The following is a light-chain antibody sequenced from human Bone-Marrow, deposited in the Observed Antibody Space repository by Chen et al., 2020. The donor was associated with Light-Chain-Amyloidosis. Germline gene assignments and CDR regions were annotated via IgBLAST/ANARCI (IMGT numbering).Light chain of an antibody. CDR2: RDT. CDR1: DLPTKY. J-gene: IGLJ2*01. V-gene: IGLV3-25*03. CDR3: QSADSSGTYEVI. Sequence: ELTQPPSVSVSPGQTAMITCSGDDLPTKYAYWYQQKPGQAPVLVIHRDTERPSGISERFSGSSSGTTATLTISGVQAEDEADYHCQSADSSGTYEVIFGGGTKLTVL.